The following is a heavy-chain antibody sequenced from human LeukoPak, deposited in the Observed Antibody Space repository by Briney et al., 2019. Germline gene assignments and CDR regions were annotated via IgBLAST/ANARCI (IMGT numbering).Heavy chain of an antibody. D-gene: IGHD3-3*01. V-gene: IGHV3-7*01. CDR1: GFTFSSYW. CDR2: IKQDGSEK. Sequence: SGGSLRLSCAASGFTFSSYWMSWVRQAPGKGLEWVANIKQDGSEKYYVDSVKGRFTISRDNAKNSLYLQMNSLRAEDTAVYYCARCITIFGVVISGYYYMDVWGKGTTVTVSS. CDR3: ARCITIFGVVISGYYYMDV. J-gene: IGHJ6*03.